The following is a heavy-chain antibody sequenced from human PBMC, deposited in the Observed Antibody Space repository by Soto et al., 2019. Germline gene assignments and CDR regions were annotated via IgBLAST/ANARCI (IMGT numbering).Heavy chain of an antibody. CDR2: INPNSGGT. D-gene: IGHD3-22*01. J-gene: IGHJ4*02. CDR1: GYTFTDYY. Sequence: ASVKVSCKASGYTFTDYYVHWVRQAPGQGLEWMGWINPNSGGTKSAQKFQGRVTMTRDTSISTAYMELSRLRSDDTAVYYCARKKGDYYDSSGYHYYFDSWGQGTLVTVSS. V-gene: IGHV1-2*02. CDR3: ARKKGDYYDSSGYHYYFDS.